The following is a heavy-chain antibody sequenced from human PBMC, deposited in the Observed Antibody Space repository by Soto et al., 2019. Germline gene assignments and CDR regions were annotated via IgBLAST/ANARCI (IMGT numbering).Heavy chain of an antibody. J-gene: IGHJ3*02. V-gene: IGHV3-48*04. Sequence: PGGSLRLSCAASGFTFSSYSMNWVRQAPGKGLEWVSYISSRGGTIYYSDAVKGRFTISRDNAKNSLSLQMNSLRAEDTAVYYCARRYCSGGSCYSRGAFDIWGQGTMVTVSS. CDR1: GFTFSSYS. CDR2: ISSRGGTI. D-gene: IGHD2-15*01. CDR3: ARRYCSGGSCYSRGAFDI.